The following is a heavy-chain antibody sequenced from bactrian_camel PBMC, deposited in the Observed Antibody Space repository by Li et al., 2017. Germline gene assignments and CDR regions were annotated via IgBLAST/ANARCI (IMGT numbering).Heavy chain of an antibody. V-gene: IGHV3S53*01. J-gene: IGHJ4*01. Sequence: HVQLVESGGDSVQAGGSLKLSCKVTGFISRYCRMGWYRQAPGKERELVAGFSSDGSSNYAAAVKGRFTISQDNADNTLYLQMDNLKPEDTAMYYCAANFGPYCSGPYLARRANFLGQGTQVTVS. CDR1: GFISRYCR. CDR2: FSSDGSS. D-gene: IGHD2*01.